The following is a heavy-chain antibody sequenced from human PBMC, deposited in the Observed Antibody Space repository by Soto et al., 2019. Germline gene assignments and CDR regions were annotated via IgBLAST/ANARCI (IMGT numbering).Heavy chain of an antibody. D-gene: IGHD3-22*01. Sequence: GGSLRLSCAASGFTFSSYAMHWVRQAPGKGLEWVAVISYDGSNKYYADSVKGRFTISRDNSKNTLYLQMNSLRAEDTAVYYCASPHNYYDSSGYYPLFDYWGQGTLVTVSS. CDR2: ISYDGSNK. CDR3: ASPHNYYDSSGYYPLFDY. J-gene: IGHJ4*02. V-gene: IGHV3-30-3*01. CDR1: GFTFSSYA.